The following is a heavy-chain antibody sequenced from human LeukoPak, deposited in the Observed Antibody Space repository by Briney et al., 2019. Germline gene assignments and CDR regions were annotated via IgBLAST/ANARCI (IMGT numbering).Heavy chain of an antibody. V-gene: IGHV4-59*01. J-gene: IGHJ6*02. D-gene: IGHD1-26*01. Sequence: PSETLSLTCTVSGGSISNYYWSWIRQPPGKGLEWIGYIYYSGSTNYNPSLKSRVTISVDTSKNQFSLKLSSVTAADTAVYYCARVGGTNYYYYGMDVWGQGTTVTVSS. CDR3: ARVGGTNYYYYGMDV. CDR1: GGSISNYY. CDR2: IYYSGST.